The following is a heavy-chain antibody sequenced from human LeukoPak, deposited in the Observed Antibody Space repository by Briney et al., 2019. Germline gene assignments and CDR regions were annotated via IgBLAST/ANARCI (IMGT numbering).Heavy chain of an antibody. Sequence: GGSLRLSCAASGFTFSSYGMHWVRQASGKGLEGVAVIWYDGSNKYYADSVKGRFTISRDNSKNTLYLQMNSLRAEDTAVYYCARGQLTYYFDYWGQGTLVTVSS. V-gene: IGHV3-33*01. CDR1: GFTFSSYG. J-gene: IGHJ4*02. CDR2: IWYDGSNK. CDR3: ARGQLTYYFDY. D-gene: IGHD4/OR15-4a*01.